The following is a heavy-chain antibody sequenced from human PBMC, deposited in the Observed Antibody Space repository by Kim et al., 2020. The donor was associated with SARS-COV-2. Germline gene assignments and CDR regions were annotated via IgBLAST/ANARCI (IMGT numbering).Heavy chain of an antibody. Sequence: GGSLRLSCAASGFTFDDYAMHWVRQAPGKGLEWVSGISWNSGSIGYADSVKGRFTISRDNAKNSLYLQMNSLRAEDTALYYCAKGEWEVRDLFDYWGQGTLVTVSS. CDR2: ISWNSGSI. CDR1: GFTFDDYA. J-gene: IGHJ4*02. V-gene: IGHV3-9*01. D-gene: IGHD1-26*01. CDR3: AKGEWEVRDLFDY.